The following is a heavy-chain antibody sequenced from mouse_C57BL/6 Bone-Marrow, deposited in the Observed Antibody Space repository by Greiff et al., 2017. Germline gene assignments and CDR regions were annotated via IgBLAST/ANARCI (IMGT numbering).Heavy chain of an antibody. D-gene: IGHD2-5*01. CDR2: ISYDGSN. CDR1: GYSITSGYY. J-gene: IGHJ3*01. CDR3: ADYSNAWFAY. V-gene: IGHV3-6*01. Sequence: VQLKESGPGLVKPSQSLSLTCSVTGYSITSGYYWNWIRQFPGNKLEWMGYISYDGSNNYNPSLKNRISITRDTSKNQFFLKLNSVTTEDTATYYCADYSNAWFAYWGQGTLVTVSA.